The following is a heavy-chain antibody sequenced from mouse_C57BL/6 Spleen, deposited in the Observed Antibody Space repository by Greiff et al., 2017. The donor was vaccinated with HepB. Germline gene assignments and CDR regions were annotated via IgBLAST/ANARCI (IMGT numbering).Heavy chain of an antibody. V-gene: IGHV1-82*01. D-gene: IGHD1-1*01. CDR1: GYAFSSSW. CDR2: IYPGDGDT. J-gene: IGHJ1*03. Sequence: QVQLQQSGPELVKPGASVKISCKASGYAFSSSWMNWVKQRPGKGLEWIGRIYPGDGDTNYNGKFKGKATLTADKSSSTAYMQLSSLTSEDSAVYFCARWRSSYGYFDVWGTGTTVTVSS. CDR3: ARWRSSYGYFDV.